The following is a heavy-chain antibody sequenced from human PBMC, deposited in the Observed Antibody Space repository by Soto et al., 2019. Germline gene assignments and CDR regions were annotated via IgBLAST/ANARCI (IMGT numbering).Heavy chain of an antibody. CDR2: IYHSGST. V-gene: IGHV4-38-2*02. CDR3: ARLEGDYFAFDI. Sequence: SETLSLTCTVSGYSISSGYYWGWIRQPPGKGLEWIGSIYHSGSTYYNPSLKSRVTISVDTSKNQFSLKLSSVTAADTAVYYCARLEGDYFAFDIWGQGTMVTVSS. D-gene: IGHD4-17*01. J-gene: IGHJ3*02. CDR1: GYSISSGYY.